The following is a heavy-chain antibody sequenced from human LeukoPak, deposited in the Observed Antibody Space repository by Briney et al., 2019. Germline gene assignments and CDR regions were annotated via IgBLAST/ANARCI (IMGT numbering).Heavy chain of an antibody. J-gene: IGHJ4*02. Sequence: PSETLSLTCTVSGGSTRSTSDYWGWIRQPPGKAPEWIGCIHYSGSTYYNPSLKSRVTFSVDTSKNQFSLKLSSVTAADTAVYYRARQEVAVPAASIWGQGTLVTVSS. D-gene: IGHD2-2*01. CDR1: GGSTRSTSDY. V-gene: IGHV4-39*01. CDR2: IHYSGST. CDR3: ARQEVAVPAASI.